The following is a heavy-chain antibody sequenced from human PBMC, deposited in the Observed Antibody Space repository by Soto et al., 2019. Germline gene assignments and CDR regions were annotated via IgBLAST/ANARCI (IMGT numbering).Heavy chain of an antibody. V-gene: IGHV1-18*04. D-gene: IGHD3-10*01. CDR2: ISAYNGNT. J-gene: IGHJ4*02. CDR1: GYTFTSYA. Sequence: ASVKVSCKASGYTFTSYAISWVRQAPGQGLEWMGFISAYNGNTNYAHKVQGRITMTTDKSTSTAYMELTSLRSYDTAVYYCESGGPMVRGGLLYFDXWGQVTLLTVSX. CDR3: ESGGPMVRGGLLYFDX.